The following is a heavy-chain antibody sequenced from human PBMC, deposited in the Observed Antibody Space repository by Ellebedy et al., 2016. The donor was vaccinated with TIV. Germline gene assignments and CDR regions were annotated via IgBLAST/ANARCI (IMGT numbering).Heavy chain of an antibody. CDR1: GFTFSTYW. V-gene: IGHV3-74*01. Sequence: GESLKISXAASGFTFSTYWMHWARQAPGKGLEWVSRINSDGSSTNYADSVKGRFTISRDNTKNTLYLQMNSLRVEDTAVYYCARDLRGGYRGYLLGYWGQGTLVTVSS. J-gene: IGHJ4*02. D-gene: IGHD5-12*01. CDR3: ARDLRGGYRGYLLGY. CDR2: INSDGSST.